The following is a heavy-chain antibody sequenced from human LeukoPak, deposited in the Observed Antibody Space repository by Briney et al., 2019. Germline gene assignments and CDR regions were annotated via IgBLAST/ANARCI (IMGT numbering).Heavy chain of an antibody. V-gene: IGHV1-2*06. CDR1: GYTFTDYY. D-gene: IGHD7-27*01. CDR2: ISPNSGAT. J-gene: IGHJ5*02. CDR3: ARVLGGWGSASLNT. Sequence: GASVKVSCKASGYTFTDYYVHWVRLVPGQGLEWMGRISPNSGATNYAEKFRGRVTMARDTSINTAYMEMSSLRSDDTAVYYCARVLGGWGSASLNTWAKETLVTAS.